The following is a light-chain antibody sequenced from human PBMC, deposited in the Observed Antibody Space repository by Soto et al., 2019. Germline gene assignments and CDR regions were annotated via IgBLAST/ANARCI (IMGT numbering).Light chain of an antibody. V-gene: IGKV3-15*01. Sequence: ILVTQSQATLSVSPGEIATLSCMASQSVSGDLAWYHHKPGQAPRLLIYDASTRALDTPARFAGSGSGTEFTLTISSLQSEDFAVYFCQQYNNWPITFGQGTRLEIK. J-gene: IGKJ5*01. CDR2: DAS. CDR3: QQYNNWPIT. CDR1: QSVSGD.